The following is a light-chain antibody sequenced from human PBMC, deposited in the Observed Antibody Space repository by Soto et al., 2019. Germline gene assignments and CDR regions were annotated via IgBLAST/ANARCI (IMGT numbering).Light chain of an antibody. CDR2: AAS. CDR1: QSVSSS. CDR3: QQYNNWPPWT. V-gene: IGKV3-15*01. Sequence: EIVMTQSPATLSVSPGERATLSCRASQSVSSSVAWYQQIPGQAPRLLIFAASTRATGVPPRFSGSGSGTEFTLTISSLQSEDVAVYYCQQYNNWPPWTFGQGTKVEIK. J-gene: IGKJ1*01.